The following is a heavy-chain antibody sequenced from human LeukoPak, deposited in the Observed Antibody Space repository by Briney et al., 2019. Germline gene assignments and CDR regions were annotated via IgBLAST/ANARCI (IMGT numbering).Heavy chain of an antibody. J-gene: IGHJ4*02. V-gene: IGHV4-38-2*02. CDR3: ARVQETPMGSYFDS. CDR2: FYHGGST. CDR1: GYSISTGYY. Sequence: SETLSLTCTVSGYSISTGYYWDWIRPPPGKGLEWIGTFYHGGSTYYNPSLKSRVTISVDTSKNQFSLNLTSVTAADTAVYYCARVQETPMGSYFDSWGQGTLVTVSS. D-gene: IGHD5-18*01.